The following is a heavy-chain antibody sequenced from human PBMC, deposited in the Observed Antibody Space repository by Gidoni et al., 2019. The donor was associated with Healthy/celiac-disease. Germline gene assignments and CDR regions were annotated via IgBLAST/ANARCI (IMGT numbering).Heavy chain of an antibody. J-gene: IGHJ4*02. V-gene: IGHV3-21*01. Sequence: VQRVGAGGGLVKPEGSLRLCCAASGLPFIRYSMNWVRQAPGKWLEWVASMRSSSSYIYYADSVKGRFTISRDNAKNSLYLQMNSLRAEDTAVYYCARGRYCSGGSCYSDYWGQGTLVTVSS. D-gene: IGHD2-15*01. CDR2: MRSSSSYI. CDR1: GLPFIRYS. CDR3: ARGRYCSGGSCYSDY.